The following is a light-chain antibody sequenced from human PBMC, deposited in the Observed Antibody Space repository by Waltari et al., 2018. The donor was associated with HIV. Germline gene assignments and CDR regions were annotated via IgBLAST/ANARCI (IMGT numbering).Light chain of an antibody. J-gene: IGLJ2*01. Sequence: QSALTQPPSASGSPGQSVTISCTGTSSDVGGYNSVSWYQQHPGKSPKRMIYEVNKRPSGVPDRFSGSKSGNTASLTVSGLQAEDEADYYCSSYAGSNNRVFGGGTKLTVL. CDR2: EVN. CDR3: SSYAGSNNRV. V-gene: IGLV2-8*01. CDR1: SSDVGGYNS.